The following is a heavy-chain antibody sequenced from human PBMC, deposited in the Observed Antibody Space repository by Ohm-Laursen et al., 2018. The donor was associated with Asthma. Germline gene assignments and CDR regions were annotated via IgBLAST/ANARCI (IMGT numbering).Heavy chain of an antibody. V-gene: IGHV3-30*03. CDR2: ISYDGSNK. D-gene: IGHD2-2*01. CDR1: GFTFSSYG. J-gene: IGHJ6*02. CDR3: ARDIVVVPAAMPSSRDYYYYGMDV. Sequence: SLRLSCAASGFTFSSYGMHWVRQAPGKGLEWVAVISYDGSNKYYADSVKGRFTISRDNSKNTLYLQMSSLRAEDTAVYYCARDIVVVPAAMPSSRDYYYYGMDVWGQGTTVTVSS.